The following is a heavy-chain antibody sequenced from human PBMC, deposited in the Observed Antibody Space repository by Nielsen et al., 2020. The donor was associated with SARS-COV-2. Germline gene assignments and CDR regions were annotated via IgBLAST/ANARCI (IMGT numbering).Heavy chain of an antibody. J-gene: IGHJ3*02. V-gene: IGHV4-30-4*01. D-gene: IGHD4-23*01. CDR1: GGSISSGDYY. Sequence: SETLSLTCTVSGGSISSGDYYWSWIRQPPGKGLEWIGYLYYSGSTSYNPSLKSRVTISVDTSKNQFSLKLSSVTAADTAVYYCARDYGGNSGSPGTYGAFDIWGQGTMVTVSS. CDR3: ARDYGGNSGSPGTYGAFDI. CDR2: LYYSGST.